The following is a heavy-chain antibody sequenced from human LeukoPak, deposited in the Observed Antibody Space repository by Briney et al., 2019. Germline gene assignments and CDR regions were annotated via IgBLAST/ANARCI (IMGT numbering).Heavy chain of an antibody. V-gene: IGHV4-30-2*01. CDR3: ARDGCLRGLCLPWAFDI. D-gene: IGHD3-10*01. CDR2: IYHSGST. CDR1: GGSISSGGYS. Sequence: PSETLSLTCAVSGGSISSGGYSWSWIRQPPGKGLEWIGYIYHSGSTYYNPSLKSRVTISVDRSKNQFSLKLSSVTAADTAVYYCARDGCLRGLCLPWAFDIWGQGTMVTVSS. J-gene: IGHJ3*02.